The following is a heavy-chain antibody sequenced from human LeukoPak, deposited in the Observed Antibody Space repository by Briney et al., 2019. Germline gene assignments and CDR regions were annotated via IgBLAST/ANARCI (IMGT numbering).Heavy chain of an antibody. CDR3: ARVMVGVRGLHFDD. D-gene: IGHD3-10*01. CDR2: INHSGTT. V-gene: IGHV4-34*01. CDR1: VGSFSGYY. Sequence: SETLSLTCAVYVGSFSGYYWSWIRQPPGKGLEWIGEINHSGTTDYNPSLRSRVTISVDTSKNQFSLRLSSVTAADTAVYYCARVMVGVRGLHFDDWGQGTLVTVSS. J-gene: IGHJ4*02.